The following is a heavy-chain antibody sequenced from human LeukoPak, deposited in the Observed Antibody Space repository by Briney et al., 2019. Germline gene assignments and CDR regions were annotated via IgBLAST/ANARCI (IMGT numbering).Heavy chain of an antibody. CDR2: ISGSGGST. CDR3: ATVGATPDGY. V-gene: IGHV3-23*01. D-gene: IGHD1-26*01. J-gene: IGHJ4*02. Sequence: PGGSLRLSCAASGFTFSSYAMSWVRQAPGKGLEWVSAISGSGGSTYYADPVKGRFTISRDNSKNTLYLQMNGLRAEDTAVYYCATVGATPDGYWGQGTLVTVSS. CDR1: GFTFSSYA.